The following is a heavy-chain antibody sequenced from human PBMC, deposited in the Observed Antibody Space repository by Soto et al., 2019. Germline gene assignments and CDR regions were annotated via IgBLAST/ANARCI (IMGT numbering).Heavy chain of an antibody. CDR3: ARDNWFDP. CDR1: GFTFSDYT. Sequence: GGSLRLSCAASGFTFSDYTMNWVRQAPGKGLEWVSSIRSISSDIYYADSGKGRFTISRDNAKNSLYLQMNSLRAEDTAVYYCARDNWFDPWGQGTLVTVSS. V-gene: IGHV3-21*01. CDR2: IRSISSDI. J-gene: IGHJ5*02.